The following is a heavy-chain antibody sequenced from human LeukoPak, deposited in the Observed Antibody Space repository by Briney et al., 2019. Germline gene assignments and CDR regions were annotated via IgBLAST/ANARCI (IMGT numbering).Heavy chain of an antibody. CDR1: GGSISSGGYF. Sequence: SETLSLTCTVSGGSISSGGYFWSWIRQHPGKGLEWIGYFYYSGSTYYNPSLKSRVTISVDTSKNQFSLKLSSVTAADTAVYYCARDQRFGNYNWFDPWGQGTLVTVSS. CDR3: ARDQRFGNYNWFDP. J-gene: IGHJ5*02. V-gene: IGHV4-31*03. CDR2: FYYSGST. D-gene: IGHD3-10*01.